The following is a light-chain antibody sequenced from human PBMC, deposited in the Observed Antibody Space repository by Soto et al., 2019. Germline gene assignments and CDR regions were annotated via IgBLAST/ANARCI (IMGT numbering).Light chain of an antibody. CDR3: QQYNNYPRT. J-gene: IGKJ1*01. V-gene: IGKV1-5*01. Sequence: IQMTQSPSTLSASIGYRFTITFRASESIRTWLAWYQHKPGKAPKFLIYDASSLESGVPSRFSGSGSGTEFTLTISNLQPDDFATYFCQQYNNYPRTFGQGTKVDIK. CDR1: ESIRTW. CDR2: DAS.